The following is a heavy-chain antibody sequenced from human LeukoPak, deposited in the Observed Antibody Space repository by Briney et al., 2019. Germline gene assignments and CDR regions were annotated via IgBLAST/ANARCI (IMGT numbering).Heavy chain of an antibody. CDR2: IYSGGST. CDR1: GFTVSSNY. Sequence: GGSLRLSCAASGFTVSSNYMSWVRQAPGKGLEWVSVIYSGGSTYYADSVKGRFTISRDNSKNTLYLQMSSLRAEDTAVYYCAKTRYYDSSGVPGDYWGQGTLVTVSS. D-gene: IGHD3-22*01. CDR3: AKTRYYDSSGVPGDY. V-gene: IGHV3-66*01. J-gene: IGHJ4*02.